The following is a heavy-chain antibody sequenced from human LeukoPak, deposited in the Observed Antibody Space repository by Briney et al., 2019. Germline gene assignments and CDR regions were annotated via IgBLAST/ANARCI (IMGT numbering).Heavy chain of an antibody. V-gene: IGHV3-7*01. J-gene: IGHJ4*01. Sequence: PGGSLRLSCGVSGLIFSDYWMNWVRQAPGKGLEWVASIKQDGGEKSYVDSVKGRFTISRDNAKNSLYLQMSNLRDEDTAVYYCARDGTAAGLYFDLWGQGTPVTVSS. CDR2: IKQDGGEK. D-gene: IGHD6-13*01. CDR1: GLIFSDYW. CDR3: ARDGTAAGLYFDL.